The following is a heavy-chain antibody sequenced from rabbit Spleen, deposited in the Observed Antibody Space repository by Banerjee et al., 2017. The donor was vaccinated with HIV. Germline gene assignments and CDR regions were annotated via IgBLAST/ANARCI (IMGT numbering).Heavy chain of an antibody. CDR1: GFDFSSYG. CDR2: IDPLFGAT. J-gene: IGHJ4*01. Sequence: QEQLVESGGGLVQPGGSLKLSCKASGFDFSSYGVTWVRQAPGKGLEWIGYIDPLFGATYYANWVNGRFTISSHNAQNTLYLQLNSLTAADTATYFCVRDKASISGDYGPYYFNLWGPGTLVTVS. CDR3: VRDKASISGDYGPYYFNL. V-gene: IGHV1S47*01. D-gene: IGHD1-1*01.